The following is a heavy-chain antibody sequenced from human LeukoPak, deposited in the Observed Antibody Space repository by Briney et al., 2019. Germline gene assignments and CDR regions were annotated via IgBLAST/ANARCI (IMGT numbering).Heavy chain of an antibody. CDR3: AKDSSASCYSPLDY. V-gene: IGHV3-23*01. J-gene: IGHJ4*02. CDR2: VSSTGVST. Sequence: GGSLRLSCAASGFTFSSYAMSWVRQAPGKGLEWVSAVSSTGVSTYYADSVKGRFTISRDDSKNTLYLQMNSLRAEDTAVYYCAKDSSASCYSPLDYWGQGTLVTVSS. CDR1: GFTFSSYA. D-gene: IGHD2-15*01.